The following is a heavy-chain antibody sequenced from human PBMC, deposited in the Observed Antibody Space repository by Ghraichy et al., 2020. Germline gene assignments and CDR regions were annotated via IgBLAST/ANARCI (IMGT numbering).Heavy chain of an antibody. CDR2: ISWNSGRI. V-gene: IGHV3-9*01. Sequence: GGSLSLSCAASGFTFDDYAMHWVRQAPGKGLEWVSGISWNSGRIGYADSVKGRFTISRDNAKNSLYLQMNSLRAEDTALYYCAKRAAAGKYYFDYWGQGTLVTVSS. J-gene: IGHJ4*02. CDR3: AKRAAAGKYYFDY. D-gene: IGHD6-13*01. CDR1: GFTFDDYA.